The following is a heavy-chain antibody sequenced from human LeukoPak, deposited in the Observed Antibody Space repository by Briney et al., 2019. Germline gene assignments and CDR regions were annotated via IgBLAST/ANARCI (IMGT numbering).Heavy chain of an antibody. Sequence: ASVKVSCKASGYTFTNYYINWVRQATGQGLEWMGWMDPNSDNTGYAQEFQGRVTITRNTSTSTSYMELTSLRSEDTAVYYCARGLTIFGAVNDAFDNWGQGTMVTVSS. CDR1: GYTFTNYY. D-gene: IGHD3-3*01. V-gene: IGHV1-8*03. CDR3: ARGLTIFGAVNDAFDN. CDR2: MDPNSDNT. J-gene: IGHJ3*02.